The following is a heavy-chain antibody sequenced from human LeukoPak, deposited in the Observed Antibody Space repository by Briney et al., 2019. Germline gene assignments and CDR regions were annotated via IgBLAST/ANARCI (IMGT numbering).Heavy chain of an antibody. CDR3: AKKMDSGSYYFDY. Sequence: GGSLRLSCAASGFTFGSYAMSWVRQAPGKGLQWVSAITSSGSATYYAESGTYYAESVKGRFTISRDNSKNTLYLQMSSLRAEDTAVYYCAKKMDSGSYYFDYWGQGTLVTVSS. J-gene: IGHJ4*02. CDR1: GFTFGSYA. V-gene: IGHV3-23*01. D-gene: IGHD3-10*01. CDR2: ITSSGSATYYAESGT.